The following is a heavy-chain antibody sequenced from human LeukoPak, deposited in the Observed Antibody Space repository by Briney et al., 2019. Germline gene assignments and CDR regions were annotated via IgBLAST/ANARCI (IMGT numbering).Heavy chain of an antibody. CDR3: VRGNSGSYYLY. CDR2: MNPNSGNT. Sequence: ASVKVSCKASGYTFTNYDINWVRQATGQGLEWMGWMNPNSGNTGFVRKFQGRVILTRDTSINTAYMELSSLRSDDTAVYYCVRGNSGSYYLYWGQGTLVTVSS. CDR1: GYTFTNYD. J-gene: IGHJ4*02. D-gene: IGHD1-26*01. V-gene: IGHV1-8*02.